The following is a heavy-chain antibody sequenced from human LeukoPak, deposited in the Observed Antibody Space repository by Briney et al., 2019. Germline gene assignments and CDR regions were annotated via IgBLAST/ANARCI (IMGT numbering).Heavy chain of an antibody. Sequence: SETLSLTCAVYGGSFSGYYRSWIRQPPGKGLEWIGEINHSGSTNYNPSLKSRVTISVDTSKNQFSLKLSSVTAADTAVYYCARVNDCSSTSCSINFDYWGQGTLVTVSS. V-gene: IGHV4-34*01. CDR3: ARVNDCSSTSCSINFDY. CDR2: INHSGST. J-gene: IGHJ4*02. CDR1: GGSFSGYY. D-gene: IGHD2-2*01.